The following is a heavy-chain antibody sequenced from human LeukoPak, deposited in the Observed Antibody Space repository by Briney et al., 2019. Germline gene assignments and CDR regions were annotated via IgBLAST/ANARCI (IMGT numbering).Heavy chain of an antibody. CDR3: ARTGYYDSSGHYYGMDV. V-gene: IGHV4-34*01. CDR2: INHSGST. D-gene: IGHD3-22*01. CDR1: GGSSSGYY. J-gene: IGHJ6*02. Sequence: SETLSLTCAVYGGSSSGYYWSWIRQPPGKGLEWIGEINHSGSTNYNPSLKSRVTISVDTSKNQFSLKLSSVTAADTAVYYCARTGYYDSSGHYYGMDVWGQGTTVTVSS.